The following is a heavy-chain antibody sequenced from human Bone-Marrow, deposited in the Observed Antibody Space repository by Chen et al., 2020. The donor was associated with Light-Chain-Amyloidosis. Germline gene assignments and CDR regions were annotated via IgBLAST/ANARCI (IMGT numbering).Heavy chain of an antibody. J-gene: IGHJ4*02. CDR1: GLTFSSYE. CDR2: ISSSGSTI. Sequence: EVQLVESGGGLLQRGGSLRLSCAASGLTFSSYEMNWVRQAPGKGLEWVSYISSSGSTIYYADSVKGRFTISRDNAKNSLYLQMNSLRAEDTAVYYCATTKGRWLPSYWGQGTLVTVSS. D-gene: IGHD5-12*01. V-gene: IGHV3-48*03. CDR3: ATTKGRWLPSY.